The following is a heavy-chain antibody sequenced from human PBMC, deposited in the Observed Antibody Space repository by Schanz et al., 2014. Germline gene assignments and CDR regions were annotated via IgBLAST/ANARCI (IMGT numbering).Heavy chain of an antibody. Sequence: QVLLVQSGAEVKQPGASVKVSCKASGYTFTNYGISWVRQAPGQGLEWMGKIIPILGMENYAQKFQGRVTITADISTSTAYMDLSSLRSDDTAVYYCARDIQYHYDTSGPVGAFDIWGQGTVVTVSS. CDR2: IIPILGME. CDR3: ARDIQYHYDTSGPVGAFDI. J-gene: IGHJ3*02. CDR1: GYTFTNYG. D-gene: IGHD3-22*01. V-gene: IGHV1-69*09.